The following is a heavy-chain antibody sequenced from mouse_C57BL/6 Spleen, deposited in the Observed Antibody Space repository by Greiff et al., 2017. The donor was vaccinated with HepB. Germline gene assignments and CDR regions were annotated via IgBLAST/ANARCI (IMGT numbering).Heavy chain of an antibody. CDR2: IYPGDGDT. D-gene: IGHD1-1*01. Sequence: VQLQQSGPELVKPGASVKISCKASGYAFSSSWMNWVKQRPGKGLEWIGRIYPGDGDTNYNGKFKGKATRTADKSSRTAYMQLSSLTSEDSAVYFCARMDLLPDYYAMDYWGQGTSVTVSS. CDR3: ARMDLLPDYYAMDY. J-gene: IGHJ4*01. CDR1: GYAFSSSW. V-gene: IGHV1-82*01.